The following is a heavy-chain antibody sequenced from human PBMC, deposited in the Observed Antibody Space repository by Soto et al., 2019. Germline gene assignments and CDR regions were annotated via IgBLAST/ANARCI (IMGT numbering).Heavy chain of an antibody. Sequence: GGSLRLSCSASGFTFSSYAMHWVRQAPGKGLEYVSVITSNGGSTYYADSVKGRFTISRDNAKNTLYLQMNSLRAEDTAVYYWARSNHYYYYYGMDVWGQGTTVTVSS. J-gene: IGHJ6*02. D-gene: IGHD4-4*01. CDR2: ITSNGGST. V-gene: IGHV3-64*04. CDR3: ARSNHYYYYYGMDV. CDR1: GFTFSSYA.